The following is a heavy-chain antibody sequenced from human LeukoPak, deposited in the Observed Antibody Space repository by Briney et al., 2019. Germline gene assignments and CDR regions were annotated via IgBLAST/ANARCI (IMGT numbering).Heavy chain of an antibody. CDR3: ARDDAGGFWSGYPAYGMDV. V-gene: IGHV4-61*02. J-gene: IGHJ6*02. CDR2: IYTSGST. CDR1: GGSISSSSYY. D-gene: IGHD3-3*01. Sequence: SETLSLTCTVSGGSISSSSYYWSWIRQPAGKGLERIGRIYTSGSTNYNPSLKSRVTMSVDTSKNQFSLKLSSVTAADTAVYYCARDDAGGFWSGYPAYGMDVWGQGTTVTVSS.